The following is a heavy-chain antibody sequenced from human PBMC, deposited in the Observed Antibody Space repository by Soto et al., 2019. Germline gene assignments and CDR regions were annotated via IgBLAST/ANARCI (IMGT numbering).Heavy chain of an antibody. CDR2: VSGTASRA. J-gene: IGHJ4*02. CDR1: GFTPTTTP. V-gene: IGHV3-23*01. Sequence: GGSLRLSCAGSGFTPTTTPLSWVRQPPGKGLEWVATVSGTASRAYYVDSVKGRFFISRDNSKNTVTLQMNNLTVDDTAVYYCATSFRYFDNWGQGTRVTVSS. CDR3: ATSFRYFDN. D-gene: IGHD3-9*01.